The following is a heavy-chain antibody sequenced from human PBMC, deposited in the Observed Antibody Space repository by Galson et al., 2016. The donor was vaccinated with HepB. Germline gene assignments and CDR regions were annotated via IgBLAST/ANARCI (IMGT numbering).Heavy chain of an antibody. J-gene: IGHJ4*02. D-gene: IGHD2-21*02. CDR2: ISGSGGST. Sequence: SLRLSCAASGFTFSSYAMSWVRQAPGKGLEWVSAISGSGGSTYYADSVKGRFTISRDNSKNTLYLQMNSLRGEDTARYYCAKAGTARTTIYLDSWGQGILVTVSS. CDR3: AKAGTARTTIYLDS. CDR1: GFTFSSYA. V-gene: IGHV3-23*01.